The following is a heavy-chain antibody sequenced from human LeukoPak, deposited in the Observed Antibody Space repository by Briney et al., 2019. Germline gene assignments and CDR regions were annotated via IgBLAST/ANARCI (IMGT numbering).Heavy chain of an antibody. V-gene: IGHV4-59*08. CDR2: IYYSGST. J-gene: IGHJ3*02. D-gene: IGHD3-22*01. CDR1: VGSISSYD. Sequence: PSETLSLTCTVSVGSISSYDWRWIRQPPGKGLEWIGYIYYSGSTNYNPSLKSRVTISVDTSKNQFSLKLSSVTAADTAVYYCARHGAMIVVNDGFDIWGQGTMVTVSS. CDR3: ARHGAMIVVNDGFDI.